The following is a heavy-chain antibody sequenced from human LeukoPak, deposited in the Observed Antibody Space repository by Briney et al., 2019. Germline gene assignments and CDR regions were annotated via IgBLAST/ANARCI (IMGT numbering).Heavy chain of an antibody. CDR1: GYSISSGYY. Sequence: KPSETLSLTCAVSGYSISSGYYWGWIRQPPGKGLEWIGTIYHSGATYCNPSLKSRVTISVDTSKNQFSLKLSSVTAADTAVYYCARRYYYGEPFDYWGQGTLVTVSS. J-gene: IGHJ4*02. CDR3: ARRYYYGEPFDY. D-gene: IGHD3-10*01. V-gene: IGHV4-38-2*01. CDR2: IYHSGAT.